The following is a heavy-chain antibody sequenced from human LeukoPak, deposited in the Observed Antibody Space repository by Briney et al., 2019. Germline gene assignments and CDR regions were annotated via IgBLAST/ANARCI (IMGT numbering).Heavy chain of an antibody. Sequence: SETLSLTCAVSGGSISSGGYSWSWIRQPPGKGLEWIGYIYHSGSTYYNPSLKSRVTISVDRSKNQFSLKLSSVTAADTAVYYCARRYCTNGVCYLDYWGQGTLVTISS. D-gene: IGHD2-8*01. J-gene: IGHJ4*02. V-gene: IGHV4-30-2*01. CDR1: GGSISSGGYS. CDR3: ARRYCTNGVCYLDY. CDR2: IYHSGST.